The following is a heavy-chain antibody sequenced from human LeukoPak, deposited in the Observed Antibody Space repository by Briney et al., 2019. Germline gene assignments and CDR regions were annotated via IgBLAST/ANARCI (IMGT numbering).Heavy chain of an antibody. V-gene: IGHV1-18*01. J-gene: IGHJ4*02. CDR2: VSKYTGNA. Sequence: ASVKVSCKASNYPFSNYDVTWVRQAPGQGLEWMGWVSKYTGNADYAPKFQGRVSMTTDTSTRTAYMELRSLRPDDTAVYFCAREDDRSFGAYDCWGQGTLVTVS. D-gene: IGHD4-17*01. CDR1: NYPFSNYD. CDR3: AREDDRSFGAYDC.